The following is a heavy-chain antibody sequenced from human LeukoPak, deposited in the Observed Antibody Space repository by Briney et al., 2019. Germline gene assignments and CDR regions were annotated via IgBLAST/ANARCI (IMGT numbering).Heavy chain of an antibody. CDR2: IYHSGST. Sequence: SGTLSLTCAVSGGSISSSNWWSWVRQPPGKGLEWIGEIYHSGSTNYNPSLKSRVTISVDKSKNQFPLKLSSVTAADTAVYYCARVLLWFGDQLAFDIWGQGTMVTVSS. CDR3: ARVLLWFGDQLAFDI. D-gene: IGHD3-10*01. V-gene: IGHV4-4*02. CDR1: GGSISSSNW. J-gene: IGHJ3*02.